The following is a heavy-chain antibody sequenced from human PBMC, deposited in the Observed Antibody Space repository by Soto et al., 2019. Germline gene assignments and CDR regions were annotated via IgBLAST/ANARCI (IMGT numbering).Heavy chain of an antibody. V-gene: IGHV5-51*07. CDR2: IYPGDSDT. Sequence: SLQSSEKGCGYKFSRSWWGWEHQKQGKGLGWMGIIYPGDSDTRYSPSFQGQVTISADKSISTAYLQWSSLKASDTAMYYCARLSMQLHQHYGMDVWGQGTTGSGS. CDR1: GYKFSRSW. D-gene: IGHD5-18*01. CDR3: ARLSMQLHQHYGMDV. J-gene: IGHJ6*02.